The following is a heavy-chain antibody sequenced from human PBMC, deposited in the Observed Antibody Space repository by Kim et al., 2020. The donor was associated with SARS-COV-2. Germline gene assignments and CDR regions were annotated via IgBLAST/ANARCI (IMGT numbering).Heavy chain of an antibody. CDR3: ASLRSTATFDY. D-gene: IGHD2-2*01. J-gene: IGHJ4*02. CDR2: R. V-gene: IGHV1-46*01. Sequence: RNDAQKVQGRVTMTRDTSTSAVYMELSSRRSEDTAVYYCASLRSTATFDYWGQGTLVTVSS.